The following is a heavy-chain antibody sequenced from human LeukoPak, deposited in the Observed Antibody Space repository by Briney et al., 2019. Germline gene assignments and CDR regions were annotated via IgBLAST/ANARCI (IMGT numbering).Heavy chain of an antibody. CDR1: GGSISGVY. CDR3: ARRRGGWGEGEFDY. J-gene: IGHJ4*02. D-gene: IGHD3-16*01. V-gene: IGHV4-4*09. CDR2: IHTSGST. Sequence: SETLSLTCTVSGGSISGVYWNWIRQPPRKGLEWVGYIHTSGSTSFNASLRSRLTFSIDTSKNQVSFRPSSVTATDTAVYYCARRRGGWGEGEFDYWGQGTPVTVST.